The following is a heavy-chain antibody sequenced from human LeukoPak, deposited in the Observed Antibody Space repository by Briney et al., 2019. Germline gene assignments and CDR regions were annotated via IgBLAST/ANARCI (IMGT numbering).Heavy chain of an antibody. CDR3: ARTRRSVSLLAARRVWFDP. CDR2: IYYSGST. V-gene: IGHV4-59*12. D-gene: IGHD6-6*01. Sequence: SETLSLTCTVSGGSINSYYWSWIRQPPGKGLEWIGYIYYSGSTNYNPSLKSRVTISVDTSKNQFSLKLSSVTAADTAVYYCARTRRSVSLLAARRVWFDPWGQGTLVTVSS. J-gene: IGHJ5*02. CDR1: GGSINSYY.